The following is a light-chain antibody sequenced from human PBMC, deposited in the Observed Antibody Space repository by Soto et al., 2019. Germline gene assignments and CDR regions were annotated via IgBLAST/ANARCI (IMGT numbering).Light chain of an antibody. J-gene: IGLJ1*01. CDR3: SSYTSSSPRV. V-gene: IGLV2-14*03. CDR2: EVS. Sequence: QSVLTQPASVSGSPGQSITISCTGTSSDVGAYDYVSWYQQHPDKAPKLMIYEVSHRPSGVSNRFYGSKSVNTATLTISGLQAEDEVDYYCSSYTSSSPRVFGTGTKVTVL. CDR1: SSDVGAYDY.